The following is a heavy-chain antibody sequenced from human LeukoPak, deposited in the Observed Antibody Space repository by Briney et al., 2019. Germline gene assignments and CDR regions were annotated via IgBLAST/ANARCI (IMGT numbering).Heavy chain of an antibody. CDR2: INGAGTTT. D-gene: IGHD6-19*01. V-gene: IGHV3-74*01. Sequence: GGSLRLSCAASGFTFCSYWMHWVRQAPGKGLVWVSRINGAGTTTTYADSVKGRFTISRDNAKNTLYLQMNSLRAEDTALYYCVRDRAVAGTEDFYFDYWGEGTLVTVSS. J-gene: IGHJ4*02. CDR3: VRDRAVAGTEDFYFDY. CDR1: GFTFCSYW.